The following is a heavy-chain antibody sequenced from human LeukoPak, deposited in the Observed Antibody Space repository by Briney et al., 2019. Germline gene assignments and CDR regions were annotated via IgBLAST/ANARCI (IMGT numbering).Heavy chain of an antibody. D-gene: IGHD3-10*01. V-gene: IGHV4-4*07. CDR3: AREVIWFGELSYFDY. CDR1: GGSISSYY. J-gene: IGHJ4*02. CDR2: IYTSGST. Sequence: SETLSLTCTVSGGSISSYYWSWTRQPAGKGLEWIGRIYTSGSTNYNPSLKSRVTMSVDTSRNQFSLKLSSVTAADTAVYYCAREVIWFGELSYFDYWGQGTLVTVSS.